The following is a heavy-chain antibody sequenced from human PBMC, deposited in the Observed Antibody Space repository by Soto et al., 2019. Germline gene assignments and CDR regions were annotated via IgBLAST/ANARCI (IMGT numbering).Heavy chain of an antibody. J-gene: IGHJ4*02. CDR3: ARDLEVGSYLYYFDF. D-gene: IGHD1-26*01. CDR2: ISANNVYT. CDR1: GFTFTNYY. Sequence: QVQLVESGGGLVKPGGSLRLSCAASGFTFTNYYISWIRQAPGKGLEWVSYISANNVYTNYADSVKGRFTISRDNDKNSVYLQMNGLRAEDTAVYYCARDLEVGSYLYYFDFWGQGALVTVSS. V-gene: IGHV3-11*06.